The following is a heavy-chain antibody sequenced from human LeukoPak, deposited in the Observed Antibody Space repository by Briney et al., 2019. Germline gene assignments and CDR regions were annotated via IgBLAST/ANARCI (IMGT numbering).Heavy chain of an antibody. D-gene: IGHD1-1*01. CDR3: ARNGGHNQEH. CDR2: CYNSGST. Sequence: SGTLSLTCAVSGGSISNSNSNWWRWARQPPGKGLAWIWECYNSGSTNYKPSLKSRVTISVDKSKTQFSLKLSSVPAAVTAVYYCARNGGHNQEHWGQGTLVTVSS. CDR1: GGSISNSNSNW. J-gene: IGHJ4*02. V-gene: IGHV4-4*02.